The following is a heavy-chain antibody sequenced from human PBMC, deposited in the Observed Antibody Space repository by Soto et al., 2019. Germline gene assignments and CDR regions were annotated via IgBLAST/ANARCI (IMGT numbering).Heavy chain of an antibody. V-gene: IGHV3-21*01. CDR2: ISSTGRYI. D-gene: IGHD1-26*01. J-gene: IGHJ1*01. CDR1: GFIFTDYG. Sequence: PGGSLRLSCAASGFIFTDYGVNWVRQAPGKGLEWVSSISSTGRYINYADSVKGRFTISRDNAKNSLYLQMDSLRAEDTAVYYCARDPSDLWEPDQYFQHWGKGTLVTVSS. CDR3: ARDPSDLWEPDQYFQH.